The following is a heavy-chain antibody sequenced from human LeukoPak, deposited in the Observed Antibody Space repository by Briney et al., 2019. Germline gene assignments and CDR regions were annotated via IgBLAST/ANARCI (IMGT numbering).Heavy chain of an antibody. V-gene: IGHV3-30-3*01. CDR2: ISYDGSNK. Sequence: GESLKISCAASGFTFSSYPMHWVRQAPGKWLERVAVISYDGSNKFYSDSVKGRFTISRDNSKSTLYLQMNSLRSEDTAIYYCARDIPDSSGYYYRHFDYWGQGTLVTVSS. CDR1: GFTFSSYP. CDR3: ARDIPDSSGYYYRHFDY. J-gene: IGHJ4*02. D-gene: IGHD3-22*01.